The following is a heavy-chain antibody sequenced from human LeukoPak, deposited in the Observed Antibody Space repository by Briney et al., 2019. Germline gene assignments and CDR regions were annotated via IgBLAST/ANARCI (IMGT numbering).Heavy chain of an antibody. D-gene: IGHD2-8*01. V-gene: IGHV3-33*08. CDR3: ARDRHCVNGVCHSPPGMDV. CDR2: IWFDKNQ. CDR1: GFTFSSYW. J-gene: IGHJ6*02. Sequence: GGSLRLSCAASGFTFSSYWMSWVRQAPGKGLEWVADIWFDKNQHFADSVKGRFAISRDNSKNTVYLQINSLRAEDTAVYYCARDRHCVNGVCHSPPGMDVWGQGTTVTVSS.